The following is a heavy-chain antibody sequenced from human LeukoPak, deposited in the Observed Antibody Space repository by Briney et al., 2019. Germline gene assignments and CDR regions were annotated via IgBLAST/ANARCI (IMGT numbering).Heavy chain of an antibody. CDR3: ARDQTYGGNSVGWFGP. J-gene: IGHJ5*02. V-gene: IGHV4-61*02. Sequence: PSQTLSLTCTVSGGSISSGSYYWSWIRQPAGKGLEWIVRIYTSGSTNYNPSLKSRVTISVDTSKNQFSLKLSSVTAADTAVYYCARDQTYGGNSVGWFGPWGQGTLVTVSP. CDR1: GGSISSGSYY. D-gene: IGHD4-23*01. CDR2: IYTSGST.